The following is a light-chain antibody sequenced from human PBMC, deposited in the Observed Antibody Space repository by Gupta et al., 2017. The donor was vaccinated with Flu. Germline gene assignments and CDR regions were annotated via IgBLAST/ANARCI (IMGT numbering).Light chain of an antibody. V-gene: IGKV1-39*01. CDR3: QQSDSFPLT. CDR2: AAS. CDR1: QRIHVF. Sequence: PSSLSASVGDSVTITCRASQRIHVFLNWYQHRAGKAPQLLIYAASTLQSGVPSRFSGSGSGTDFTLTISPLEAEDSASYCCQQSDSFPLTFGQGTRVEIK. J-gene: IGKJ1*01.